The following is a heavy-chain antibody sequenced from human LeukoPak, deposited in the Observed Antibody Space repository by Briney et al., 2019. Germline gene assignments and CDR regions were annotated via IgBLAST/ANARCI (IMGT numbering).Heavy chain of an antibody. Sequence: GGSLRLSCAASGFTFSVYYMSWIRQAPGKGLEWVSFITGSSRSINYADSVKGRFTISRDNAKSSMYLQMNSLRAEDTAVYFCARVVYRYGYAFDIWGQGTEVTVSS. V-gene: IGHV3-11*06. J-gene: IGHJ3*02. CDR1: GFTFSVYY. CDR2: ITGSSRSI. D-gene: IGHD5-18*01. CDR3: ARVVYRYGYAFDI.